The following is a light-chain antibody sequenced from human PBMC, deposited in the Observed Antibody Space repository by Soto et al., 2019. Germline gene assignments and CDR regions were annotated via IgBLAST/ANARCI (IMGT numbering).Light chain of an antibody. V-gene: IGLV2-11*01. CDR2: AVT. CDR1: SSDVGGYNY. J-gene: IGLJ3*02. CDR3: CSYAGRYTWV. Sequence: QSALTQPHSVSGSPGQSVTISCTGTSSDVGGYNYVSWYQQHPGKAPKFMIYAVTKRPSGVPDRFSGSKSGNTASLTISGLQAEDEADYYCCSYAGRYTWVFGGGTKLTVL.